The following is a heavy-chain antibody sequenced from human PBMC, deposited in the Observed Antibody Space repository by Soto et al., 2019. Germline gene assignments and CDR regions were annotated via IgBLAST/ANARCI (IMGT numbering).Heavy chain of an antibody. Sequence: PSETLSLTCTVSGGSISSGGYYWSWIRQPPGKGLEWIGYIYYSGSTYYNPSLKSRVTISTMSNNKFSLELSSVTAADTAVYYCTRGLFSGSYYSGGWYYFDSWGQGTMVTVSS. J-gene: IGHJ4*02. D-gene: IGHD1-26*01. CDR1: GGSISSGGYY. CDR3: TRGLFSGSYYSGGWYYFDS. V-gene: IGHV4-30-4*01. CDR2: IYYSGST.